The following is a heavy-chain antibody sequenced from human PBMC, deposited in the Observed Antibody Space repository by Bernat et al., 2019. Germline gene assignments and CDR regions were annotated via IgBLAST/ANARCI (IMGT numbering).Heavy chain of an antibody. CDR3: ARAFYCSSTSCYSYYGMDV. CDR1: GYTFTSYG. D-gene: IGHD2-2*01. CDR2: ISAYNGNT. Sequence: QVQLVQSGAEVKKPGASVKVSCKASGYTFTSYGISWVRQAPGQGLEWMGWISAYNGNTNYAQKLQGRVTMTTDTSTSTAHMELRSLRSDDTAVYYCARAFYCSSTSCYSYYGMDVWGQGTTVTVSS. J-gene: IGHJ6*02. V-gene: IGHV1-18*04.